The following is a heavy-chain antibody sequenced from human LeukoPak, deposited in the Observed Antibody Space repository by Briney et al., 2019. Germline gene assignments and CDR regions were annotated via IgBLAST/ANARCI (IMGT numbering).Heavy chain of an antibody. CDR2: ISAYNGNT. J-gene: IGHJ4*02. Sequence: ASVKVSCKASGYTFTGYHIHWVRQAPGQGLEWMGWISAYNGNTNYAQKLQGRVTMTTGTSTSTAYMELRSLRSDDTAVYYCARERRGIEDDYWGQGTLVTVSS. D-gene: IGHD6-13*01. CDR1: GYTFTGYH. V-gene: IGHV1-18*04. CDR3: ARERRGIEDDY.